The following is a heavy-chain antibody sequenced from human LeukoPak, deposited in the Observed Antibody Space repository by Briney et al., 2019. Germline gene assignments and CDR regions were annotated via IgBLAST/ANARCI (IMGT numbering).Heavy chain of an antibody. CDR2: IIPNFEIA. J-gene: IGHJ4*02. CDR1: GGTFSNYA. CDR3: ARGQVWQWQDY. D-gene: IGHD6-19*01. V-gene: IGHV1-69*13. Sequence: GASVTVSCKVSGGTFSNYAISWVRQAPGQGLEWMGGIIPNFEIAKFAQKFQGRVTITADESTSAAYMELSSLRSEDTAVYYCARGQVWQWQDYWGQGTLVTVSS.